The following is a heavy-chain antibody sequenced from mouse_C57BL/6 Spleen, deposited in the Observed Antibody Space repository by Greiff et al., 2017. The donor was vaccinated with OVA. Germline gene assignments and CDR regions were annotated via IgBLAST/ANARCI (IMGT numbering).Heavy chain of an antibody. CDR3: ARVGLRRDYYAMDY. CDR1: GYTFTSYW. D-gene: IGHD2-4*01. Sequence: QVQLQQPGAELVKPGASVKLSCKASGYTFTSYWMHWVKQRPGQGLEWIGMIHPNSGSTNYNEKFKSKATLTVDKSSSTAYMQLSSLTSEDSAVYYCARVGLRRDYYAMDYWGQGTSVTVSS. J-gene: IGHJ4*01. CDR2: IHPNSGST. V-gene: IGHV1-64*01.